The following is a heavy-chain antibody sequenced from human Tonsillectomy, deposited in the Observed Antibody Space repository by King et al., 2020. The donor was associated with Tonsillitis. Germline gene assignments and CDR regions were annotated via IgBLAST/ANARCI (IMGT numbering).Heavy chain of an antibody. V-gene: IGHV4-39*07. CDR2: IYYSGST. CDR3: ARRFGGGLYFDL. Sequence: QLQESGPGLVKPSETLSLTCTVPGDSISSSSYYWGWIRQPPGKGLERIGTIYYSGSTYYNPSLKSRVTISVDTSKNQFSLKLSCVTAADTAVYYCARRFGGGLYFDLWGRGTLVTVSS. D-gene: IGHD3-3*01. J-gene: IGHJ2*01. CDR1: GDSISSSSYY.